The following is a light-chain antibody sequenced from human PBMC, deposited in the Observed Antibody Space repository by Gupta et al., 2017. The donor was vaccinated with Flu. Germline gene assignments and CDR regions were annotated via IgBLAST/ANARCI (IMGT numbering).Light chain of an antibody. V-gene: IGKV3-11*01. CDR1: QSISRY. CDR3: HERSNWAHT. Sequence: PATLSWSPAERATHSSRAIQSISRYLAWYQPRPGQGPRLLIYDASNSAIRIPARFSGSGSGTAFTLTIMSREPEDFAVYYCHERSNWAHTFGGGTRVEIK. J-gene: IGKJ4*01. CDR2: DAS.